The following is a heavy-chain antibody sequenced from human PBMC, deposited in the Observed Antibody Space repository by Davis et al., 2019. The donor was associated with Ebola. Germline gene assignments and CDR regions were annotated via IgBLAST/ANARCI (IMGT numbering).Heavy chain of an antibody. V-gene: IGHV5-51*01. CDR3: ASLRRTITGMDDAFDI. Sequence: GESLKISCKGSGYSFISYWIAWVRQMPGKGPEWMGTIYSGDSDTRYSPSFRGQVTISADKSIKTAFLQWSSLKASDTAMYYCASLRRTITGMDDAFDIWGQGTIVTVSS. CDR2: IYSGDSDT. D-gene: IGHD2-8*02. J-gene: IGHJ3*02. CDR1: GYSFISYW.